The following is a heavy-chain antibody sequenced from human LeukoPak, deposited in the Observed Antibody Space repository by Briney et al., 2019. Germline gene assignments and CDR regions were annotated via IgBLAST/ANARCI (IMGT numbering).Heavy chain of an antibody. CDR3: TRVFYYGSRYYYMDV. CDR2: ISSSSSYI. J-gene: IGHJ6*03. CDR1: GFTFSSYS. D-gene: IGHD3-10*01. V-gene: IGHV3-21*01. Sequence: GGSLRLSCAASGFTFSSYSMNWVRQAPGKGLEWVSSISSSSSYIYYADSVKGRFTISRDNAKNSLYLQMNNLRAEDTAVYYCTRVFYYGSRYYYMDVWGKGTTVTISS.